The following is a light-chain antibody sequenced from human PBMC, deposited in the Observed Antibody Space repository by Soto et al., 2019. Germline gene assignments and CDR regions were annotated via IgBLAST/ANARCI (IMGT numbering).Light chain of an antibody. V-gene: IGKV3-20*01. J-gene: IGKJ5*01. CDR2: GAS. Sequence: EIGLAQSPDTLSLSPGERATLSCRASQSVSSSYLAWYQQKPGQAPRLLIYGASSRATGIPDRFSGSGSGTDFTLTISRLEPEDFAVYYCQQYVKSPLTFGQGTRLEIK. CDR3: QQYVKSPLT. CDR1: QSVSSSY.